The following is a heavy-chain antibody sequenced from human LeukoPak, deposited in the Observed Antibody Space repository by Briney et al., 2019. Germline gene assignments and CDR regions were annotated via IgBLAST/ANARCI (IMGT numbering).Heavy chain of an antibody. D-gene: IGHD4-11*01. J-gene: IGHJ4*02. CDR2: IYPGDSDT. Sequence: GESLKISRKGSGYSFTSYWFGLVRQMPWKSLGWMGIIYPGDSDTRYSPSVQGQVTLSADQSISHAYLRWSSLKASDPAILYLWRRIVDGLATVYDYWGQGTLVTVSS. CDR3: WRRIVDGLATVYDY. V-gene: IGHV5-51*01. CDR1: GYSFTSYW.